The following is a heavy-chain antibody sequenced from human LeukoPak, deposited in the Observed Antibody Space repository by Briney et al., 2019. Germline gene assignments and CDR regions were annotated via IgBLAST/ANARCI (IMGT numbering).Heavy chain of an antibody. CDR2: ISSSSSTI. V-gene: IGHV3-48*04. Sequence: GGSLRLSCAASGFTFSSYSMNWVRQAPGKGLEWVSYISSSSSTIYYADSVKGRFTISRDNAKNSLYPQMNSLRAEDTAVYYCARVPGRFLEWTTFDYWGQGTLVTVSS. CDR1: GFTFSSYS. D-gene: IGHD3-3*01. CDR3: ARVPGRFLEWTTFDY. J-gene: IGHJ4*02.